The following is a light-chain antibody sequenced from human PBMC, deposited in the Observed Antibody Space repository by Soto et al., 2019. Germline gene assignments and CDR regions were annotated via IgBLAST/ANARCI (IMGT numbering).Light chain of an antibody. V-gene: IGKV3-15*01. Sequence: EIELAQSPGTLSLSPGERATLSCRASQSVSSSYLAWYQQKPGQAPRLLIYGASTRATGIPARFSGSGSGTEFTLIISSLQSEDSAVYYCQQYNSWLWTFGQGTKVDIK. CDR1: QSVSSSY. J-gene: IGKJ1*01. CDR2: GAS. CDR3: QQYNSWLWT.